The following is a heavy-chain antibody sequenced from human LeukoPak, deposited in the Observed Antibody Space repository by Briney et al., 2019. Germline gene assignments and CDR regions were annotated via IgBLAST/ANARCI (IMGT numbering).Heavy chain of an antibody. CDR2: INPNSGGT. J-gene: IGHJ6*03. V-gene: IGHV1-2*02. D-gene: IGHD2-2*01. CDR1: GYTFTGYY. Sequence: ASVKVSCKASGYTFTGYYMHWVRQAPGQGVEWMGWINPNSGGTNYAQKFQGRVTMTRDTSISTAYMELSRLRSDDTAVYYCARRASDCSSTSCHLGNYMDVWGKGTTVTVSS. CDR3: ARRASDCSSTSCHLGNYMDV.